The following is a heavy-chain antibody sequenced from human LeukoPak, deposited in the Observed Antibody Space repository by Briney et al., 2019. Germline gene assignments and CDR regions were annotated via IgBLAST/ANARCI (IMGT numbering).Heavy chain of an antibody. CDR1: GFAFSNSW. Sequence: GGSLRLSCAASGFAFSNSWMHWVRQAPGKGLIWVSRISTEGSSTTYADSVKGRFTISRDNSKNTLYLQMNSLRAEDTAVYYCAKSLPNDICSSTSCYVAPRSPSASYDAFDIWGQGTMVTVSS. CDR2: ISTEGSST. V-gene: IGHV3-74*01. J-gene: IGHJ3*02. CDR3: AKSLPNDICSSTSCYVAPRSPSASYDAFDI. D-gene: IGHD2-2*01.